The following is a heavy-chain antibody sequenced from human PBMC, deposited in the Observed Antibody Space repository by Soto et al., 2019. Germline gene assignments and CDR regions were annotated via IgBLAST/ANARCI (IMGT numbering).Heavy chain of an antibody. Sequence: EVQLVESGGGLVKPGGSLRLSCAASGFTFSSYSMNWVRQAPGKGLEWVSSISCSTSYIYYADSVKGRFTISRDNAKNSLYLQMNSLRAEDTAVYYCARVVDSCDPSYYYGMDVWGQGTTVTVSS. D-gene: IGHD2-15*01. CDR2: ISCSTSYI. CDR1: GFTFSSYS. CDR3: ARVVDSCDPSYYYGMDV. V-gene: IGHV3-21*01. J-gene: IGHJ6*02.